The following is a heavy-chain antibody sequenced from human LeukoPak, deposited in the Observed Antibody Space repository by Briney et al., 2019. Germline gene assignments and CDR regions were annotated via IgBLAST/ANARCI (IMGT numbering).Heavy chain of an antibody. J-gene: IGHJ6*02. V-gene: IGHV3-74*01. CDR3: AVFRGYFYAMDV. Sequence: GSLRLSCAASGFTFSNYMMHWVRQAPGKGLVWVSRIKSDGITITYADSVKGRFTISRDNAKNTLYLQMNSLRAEDTAVYYCAVFRGYFYAMDVWGQGTTVTVSS. CDR1: GFTFSNYM. D-gene: IGHD3-16*01. CDR2: IKSDGITI.